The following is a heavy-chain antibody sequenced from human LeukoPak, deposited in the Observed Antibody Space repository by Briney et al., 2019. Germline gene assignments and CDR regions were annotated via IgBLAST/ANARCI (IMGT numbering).Heavy chain of an antibody. CDR3: ARDARITMVRGVVDP. Sequence: GGSLRLSCAASGFTISDYYMSWIRQAPGKGLEWVSYISSSGSTIYYADSVKGRFTISRDNAKNSLYLQMNSLRAEDTAVYYCARDARITMVRGVVDPWGQGTLVTVSS. CDR1: GFTISDYY. J-gene: IGHJ5*02. V-gene: IGHV3-11*04. D-gene: IGHD3-10*01. CDR2: ISSSGSTI.